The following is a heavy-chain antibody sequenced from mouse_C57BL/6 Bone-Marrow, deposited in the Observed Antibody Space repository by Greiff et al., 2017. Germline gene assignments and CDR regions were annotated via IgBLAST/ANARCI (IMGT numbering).Heavy chain of an antibody. Sequence: VKVVESGAELMKPGASVKLSCKATGYTFTGYWIEWVKQRPGHGLEWIGEILSGSGSTNYNEKFKGKATFTTDTSSNTAYMQLSSLTTEDSAIYYCARKGVWYWYFDVWGTGTTVTVSS. CDR2: ILSGSGST. D-gene: IGHD2-10*02. CDR3: ARKGVWYWYFDV. J-gene: IGHJ1*03. V-gene: IGHV1-9*01. CDR1: GYTFTGYW.